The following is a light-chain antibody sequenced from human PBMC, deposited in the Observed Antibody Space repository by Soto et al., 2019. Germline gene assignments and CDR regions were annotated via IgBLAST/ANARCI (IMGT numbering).Light chain of an antibody. Sequence: IVVTQSPLSLPTPPADPTSISCTSSQSLMNSNGYFYVEWYLRQAGQSPQLLIDVGSSRASGVPDRCSGSGSGTDSTLKISIVEAEDVGFYYRMQALQAPLTFGQGTKVDIK. CDR2: VGS. V-gene: IGKV2-28*01. CDR3: MQALQAPLT. CDR1: QSLMNSNGYFY. J-gene: IGKJ1*01.